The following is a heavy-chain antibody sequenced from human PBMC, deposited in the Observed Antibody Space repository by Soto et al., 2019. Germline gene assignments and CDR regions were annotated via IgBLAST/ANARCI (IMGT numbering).Heavy chain of an antibody. CDR3: AGTLAAAGKFDY. D-gene: IGHD6-13*01. J-gene: IGHJ4*02. CDR2: IWYDGSNK. CDR1: GFTFSSYG. V-gene: IGHV3-33*01. Sequence: GGSLRLSCAASGFTFSSYGMHWVRQAPGKGLEWVAVIWYDGSNKYYADSVKGRFTISRDNSKNTLYLQMNSLRAEDTAVYYCAGTLAAAGKFDYWGQGTLVTVSS.